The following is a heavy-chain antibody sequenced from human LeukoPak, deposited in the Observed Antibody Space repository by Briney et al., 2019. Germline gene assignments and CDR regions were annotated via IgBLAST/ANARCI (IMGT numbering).Heavy chain of an antibody. J-gene: IGHJ4*02. Sequence: GGSLRLSCAASGFTFSSYAMHWVRQAPGKGLEWVAVISYDGSNKYYADSVKGRFTISRDNSKNTLYLQMNSLRAGDTAVYYCARGRSFDYWGQGTLVTVSS. CDR3: ARGRSFDY. CDR1: GFTFSSYA. D-gene: IGHD5-24*01. CDR2: ISYDGSNK. V-gene: IGHV3-30*04.